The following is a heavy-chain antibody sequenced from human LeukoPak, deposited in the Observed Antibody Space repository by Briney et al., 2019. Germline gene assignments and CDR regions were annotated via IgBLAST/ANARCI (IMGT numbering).Heavy chain of an antibody. V-gene: IGHV3-23*01. J-gene: IGHJ4*02. CDR3: AKRGYYYDSSGYYYFDY. D-gene: IGHD3-22*01. Sequence: PGGSLRLSCAASGFTFSSYAMSWVRQAPGKGLEWVSAISGSGGSTYYADSVKGRFTISRDSSKNTLYLQMNSLRAEDTAVYYCAKRGYYYDSSGYYYFDYWGQGTLVTVSS. CDR2: ISGSGGST. CDR1: GFTFSSYA.